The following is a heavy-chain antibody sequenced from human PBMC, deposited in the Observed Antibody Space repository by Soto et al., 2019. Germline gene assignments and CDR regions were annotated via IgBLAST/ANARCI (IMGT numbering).Heavy chain of an antibody. J-gene: IGHJ6*03. CDR1: GFTFDDYA. CDR3: AKDISPRYCSGGGCSDYYTSYYMAV. Sequence: SLRLSCAASGFTFDDYAMHWVRQAPGKGLEWVSGISWNSGSIGYADSVKGRFTISRDNAKNSLYLQMNSLRAEDTALYYCAKDISPRYCSGGGCSDYYTSYYMAVGGKGTTVTVSS. D-gene: IGHD2-15*01. CDR2: ISWNSGSI. V-gene: IGHV3-9*01.